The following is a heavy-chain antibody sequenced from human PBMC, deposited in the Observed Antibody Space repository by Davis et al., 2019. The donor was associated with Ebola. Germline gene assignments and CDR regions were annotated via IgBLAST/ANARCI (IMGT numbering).Heavy chain of an antibody. D-gene: IGHD3-10*01. J-gene: IGHJ4*02. CDR2: INPYNGKT. CDR3: ARGKGNYFDY. V-gene: IGHV1-18*04. Sequence: SVPVSRMASVYSFIGYHIHWMRQAPGHGLEWMGWINPYNGKTNYAQKVQGRVTMTTDTSTRTAYMDLRSLRSDDTAVYYCARGKGNYFDYWGQGTLVTVSS. CDR1: VYSFIGYH.